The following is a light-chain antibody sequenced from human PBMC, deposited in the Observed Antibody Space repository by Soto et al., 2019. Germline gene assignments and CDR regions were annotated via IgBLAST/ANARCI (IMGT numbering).Light chain of an antibody. CDR3: QQYDIWPPT. Sequence: EIVMTQSPAILSVSPGERATLSCRASQGVSTNLAWFQQKPGQTPRLLFNGASTRATGIPARFTGSGSGTEFILTISSLQSEDFAVYYCQQYDIWPPTFGQGTKVEIK. J-gene: IGKJ1*01. CDR1: QGVSTN. V-gene: IGKV3-15*01. CDR2: GAS.